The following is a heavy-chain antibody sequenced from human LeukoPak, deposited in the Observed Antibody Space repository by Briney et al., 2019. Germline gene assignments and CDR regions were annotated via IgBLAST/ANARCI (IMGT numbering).Heavy chain of an antibody. CDR2: ISAYNGDT. D-gene: IGHD1-26*01. CDR3: ARSAGGSRRYDP. Sequence: ASVKVSCKASGYTFTSYGISWVRQAPGQGLEWMGWISAYNGDTSYAQNLQGRVTMTTDTSTSTAYMELRSLRSDDTAVYYCARSAGGSRRYDPWGQGPLVTVSS. V-gene: IGHV1-18*01. J-gene: IGHJ5*02. CDR1: GYTFTSYG.